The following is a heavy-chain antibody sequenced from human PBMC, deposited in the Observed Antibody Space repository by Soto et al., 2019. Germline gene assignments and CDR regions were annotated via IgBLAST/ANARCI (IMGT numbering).Heavy chain of an antibody. CDR2: INAGNGNT. V-gene: IGHV1-3*01. CDR1: GYSLTSYA. Sequence: QVQLVQSGAEAKKPGASVKVSCKAPGYSLTSYAMHWVRQAPGQRLGWMGWINAGNGNTKYSQKLQGRVTITGDRSESTAYMELRSLRCEDTAVLWCARSGVEVTALDYGGRGTRDTVPS. J-gene: IGHJ4*02. D-gene: IGHD2-21*02. CDR3: ARSGVEVTALDY.